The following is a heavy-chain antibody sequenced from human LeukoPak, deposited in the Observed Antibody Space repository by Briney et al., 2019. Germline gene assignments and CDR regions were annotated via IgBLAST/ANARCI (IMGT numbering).Heavy chain of an antibody. J-gene: IGHJ6*02. V-gene: IGHV1-69*13. D-gene: IGHD6-13*01. Sequence: SVKVSCKAPGGTFSSYAISWVRQAPGQGLEWMGGIIPIFGTANYAQKFQGRVTITADESTSTAYMELSSLRSEDTAVYYCASPVEESGYSSSWDTYYYYGMDVWGQGTTVTVSS. CDR3: ASPVEESGYSSSWDTYYYYGMDV. CDR2: IIPIFGTA. CDR1: GGTFSSYA.